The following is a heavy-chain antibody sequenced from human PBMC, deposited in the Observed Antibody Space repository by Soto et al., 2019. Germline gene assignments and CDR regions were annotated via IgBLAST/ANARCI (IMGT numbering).Heavy chain of an antibody. D-gene: IGHD4-17*01. CDR1: GFTFSSYA. CDR3: ARVRGYGDPFDY. CDR2: ISYDGSNK. J-gene: IGHJ4*02. Sequence: QVQLVESXXXXXXXXXXLRLSCAASGFTFSSYAMHWVRQAPGKGLEWVAVISYDGSNKYYADSVKGRFTISRDNSKNTLYRQMNSLRAEDTAVYYCARVRGYGDPFDYWGQGTLVTVSS. V-gene: IGHV3-30-3*01.